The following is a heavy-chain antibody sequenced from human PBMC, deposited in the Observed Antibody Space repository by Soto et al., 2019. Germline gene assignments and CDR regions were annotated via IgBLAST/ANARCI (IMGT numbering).Heavy chain of an antibody. CDR1: GFTFSSYG. J-gene: IGHJ6*02. CDR2: ISYAGSNK. V-gene: IGHV3-30*03. CDR3: ARDLKGEGEYDFWSGHGYGMDV. D-gene: IGHD3-3*01. Sequence: GGSLRLSCAASGFTFSSYGMHWVRQAPGKGLEWVAVISYAGSNKYYADSVKGRFTISRDNAKNSLYLDMNSLRDEATAVYYCARDLKGEGEYDFWSGHGYGMDVWGQGTTVTVAS.